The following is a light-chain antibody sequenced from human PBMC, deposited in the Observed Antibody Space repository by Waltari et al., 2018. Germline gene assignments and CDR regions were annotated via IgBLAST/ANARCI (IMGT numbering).Light chain of an antibody. CDR3: GTWDSSLTSVL. CDR2: DND. V-gene: IGLV1-51*01. Sequence: QSVLTQPPSVSAAPGQRITISCSGSSPNIGHNYVSWYQQLPGTAPKLLIYDNDKRPSGIPDRFSGPKSGTSATLGITGLRTGDEADYYCGTWDSSLTSVLFGGGTKLTVL. J-gene: IGLJ2*01. CDR1: SPNIGHNY.